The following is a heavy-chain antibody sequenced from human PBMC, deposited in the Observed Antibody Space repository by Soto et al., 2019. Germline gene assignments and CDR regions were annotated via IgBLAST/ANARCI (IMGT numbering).Heavy chain of an antibody. Sequence: QVQLQQWGAGLLKPSETLSLTCAVYGGSFSGYYWCWIGQPPGLGLEWIGEINHSGSTNYNPSLKSRGTIPVDTSKNQYDLELSCVTAADTAVYYLARRRTGTKGFWFDPWGQGTLGTVSS. V-gene: IGHV4-34*01. J-gene: IGHJ5*02. CDR2: INHSGST. CDR3: ARRRTGTKGFWFDP. CDR1: GGSFSGYY. D-gene: IGHD1-7*01.